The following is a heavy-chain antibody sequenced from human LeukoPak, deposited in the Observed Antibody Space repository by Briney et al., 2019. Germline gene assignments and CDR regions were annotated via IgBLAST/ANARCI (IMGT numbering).Heavy chain of an antibody. CDR1: GFTFSSYA. CDR3: ARANQQLHYYYYGMDV. Sequence: GRSLRLSCAASGFTFSSYAMHWVRQAPGKGLEWVAVISYDGSNKYYADSVKGRFTISRDNSKNTLYLQMNSLRAEDTAVYYCARANQQLHYYYYGMDVWGQGTTVTVSS. V-gene: IGHV3-30-3*01. D-gene: IGHD6-13*01. CDR2: ISYDGSNK. J-gene: IGHJ6*02.